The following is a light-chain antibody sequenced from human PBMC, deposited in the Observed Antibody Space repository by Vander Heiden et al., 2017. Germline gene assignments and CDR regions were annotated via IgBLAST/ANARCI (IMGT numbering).Light chain of an antibody. CDR3: AAWDDSLNGPV. V-gene: IGLV1-44*01. CDR1: SSNIGSYP. CDR2: SND. Sequence: QSVLTQPPSASGTPGQRVTISCSGSSSNIGSYPVNWYQQLPGTAPKLFIDSNDQGPSGVPDRFSGSKSGTSASLAISGLQSEDEADYYCAAWDDSLNGPVFGGGTKLTVL. J-gene: IGLJ2*01.